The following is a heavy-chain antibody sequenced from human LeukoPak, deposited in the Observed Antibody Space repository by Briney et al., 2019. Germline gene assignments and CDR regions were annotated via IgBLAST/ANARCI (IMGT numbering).Heavy chain of an antibody. D-gene: IGHD6-13*01. V-gene: IGHV4-39*07. Sequence: RPSETLSLTCTVSGGSISSSSYYWGWIRQPPGKGLEWIGSIYYSGSTYYNPSLKSRVTISVDTSKNQFSLRLTSVTAADTAVYHCAKGGYLSYYFDLWGRGTPVPVSS. CDR2: IYYSGST. CDR3: AKGGYLSYYFDL. J-gene: IGHJ4*02. CDR1: GGSISSSSYY.